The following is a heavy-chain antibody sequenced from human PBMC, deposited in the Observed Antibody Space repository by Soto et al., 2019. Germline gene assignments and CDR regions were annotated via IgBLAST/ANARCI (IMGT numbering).Heavy chain of an antibody. CDR1: GYTFTSYA. J-gene: IGHJ5*02. CDR2: INAGNGNT. Sequence: ASVKVSCKASGYTFTSYAMHWVRQAPGQRLEWMGWINAGNGNTKYSQKFQGRVTITRDTSASTAYMELSSLRSEDTAVYYCAFLGQQLVNWFDPWGQGTLVTVSS. CDR3: AFLGQQLVNWFDP. D-gene: IGHD6-13*01. V-gene: IGHV1-3*01.